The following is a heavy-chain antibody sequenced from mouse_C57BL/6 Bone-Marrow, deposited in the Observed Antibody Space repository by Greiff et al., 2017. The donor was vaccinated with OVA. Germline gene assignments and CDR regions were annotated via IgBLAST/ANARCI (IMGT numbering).Heavy chain of an antibody. D-gene: IGHD1-1*01. CDR3: TGGYYYGSRAFDY. Sequence: EVKLVESGGGLVQPGGSMKLSCVASGFTFSNYWMNWVRQSPEKGLEWVAQIRLKSDNYATHYAESVKGRFTILRDDSKSSVYLQMHNLRAEDTGIYYCTGGYYYGSRAFDYWGQGTTLTVSS. CDR1: GFTFSNYW. CDR2: IRLKSDNYAT. J-gene: IGHJ2*01. V-gene: IGHV6-3*01.